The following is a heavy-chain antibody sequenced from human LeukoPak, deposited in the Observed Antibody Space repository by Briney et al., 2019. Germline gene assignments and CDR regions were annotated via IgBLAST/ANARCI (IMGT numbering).Heavy chain of an antibody. CDR1: GFTFSSYA. D-gene: IGHD1-26*01. CDR3: AKIVGDPTGFDY. Sequence: PGGSLRLSCAASGFTFSSYAMSWVRQAPGKGLDWVSTISGSGAGTNYADSVKGRFTISRDNSKNTVYLQMNSMRTEDTAVYYCAKIVGDPTGFDYWGQGTLVTVSS. J-gene: IGHJ4*02. CDR2: ISGSGAGT. V-gene: IGHV3-23*01.